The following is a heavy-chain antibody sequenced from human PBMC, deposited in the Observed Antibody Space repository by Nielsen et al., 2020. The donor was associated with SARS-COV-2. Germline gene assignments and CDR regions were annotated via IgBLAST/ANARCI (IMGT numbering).Heavy chain of an antibody. J-gene: IGHJ4*02. V-gene: IGHV4-39*07. CDR2: IYYSGST. D-gene: IGHD6-19*01. Sequence: SETLSLTCTVSGGSISSSSYYWGWIRQPPGKGLEWIGSIYYSGSTYYNPSLKSRVTISVDTSKNQFSLKLSSVTAADTAVYYCARGGLGDWQWLVRYWGQGTLVTVSS. CDR3: ARGGLGDWQWLVRY. CDR1: GGSISSSSYY.